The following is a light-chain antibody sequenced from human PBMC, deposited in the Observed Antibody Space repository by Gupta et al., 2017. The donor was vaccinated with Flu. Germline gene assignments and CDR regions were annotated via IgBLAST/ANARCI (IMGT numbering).Light chain of an antibody. CDR2: EVT. J-gene: IGLJ1*01. Sequence: QSARTQPASGSGLPGQSTTIPCTGTSSDVGGYNYLSWYQQHPGKAPKLMIYEVTHRPPGISNRFSGSKSGNTASLTIARLQAEDEAGYHCASYGSSSPYVFGAGTKVTVL. CDR3: ASYGSSSPYV. CDR1: SSDVGGYNY. V-gene: IGLV2-14*01.